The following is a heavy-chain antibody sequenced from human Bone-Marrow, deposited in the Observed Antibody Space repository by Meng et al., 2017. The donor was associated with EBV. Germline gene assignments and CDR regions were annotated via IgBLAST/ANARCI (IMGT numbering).Heavy chain of an antibody. D-gene: IGHD6-13*01. Sequence: QVQLVESXXGVVQPGXALRLSCXASGFTFSSYAMHWVRQAPGKGLEWVAVISYDGSNKYYADSVKGRFTISRDNSKNTLYLQMNSLRAEDTAVYYCARTGQQLVSEYFQHWGQGTLVTVSS. CDR1: GFTFSSYA. CDR2: ISYDGSNK. CDR3: ARTGQQLVSEYFQH. V-gene: IGHV3-30-3*01. J-gene: IGHJ1*01.